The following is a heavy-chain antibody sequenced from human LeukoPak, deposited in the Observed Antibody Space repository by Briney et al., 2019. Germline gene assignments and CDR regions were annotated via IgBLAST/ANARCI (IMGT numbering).Heavy chain of an antibody. CDR1: GFTFSSYS. V-gene: IGHV3-23*01. D-gene: IGHD3-3*01. CDR3: AKERFVTIFGVVGDAFDA. J-gene: IGHJ3*01. Sequence: GGSLRLSCAASGFTFSSYSMNWVRQAPGKGLEWVSIISGRGALTDYAESVKGRFTISRDNSKNTLYLQMDSLRVEDTAIYYCAKERFVTIFGVVGDAFDAWGQGTMIVVSS. CDR2: ISGRGALT.